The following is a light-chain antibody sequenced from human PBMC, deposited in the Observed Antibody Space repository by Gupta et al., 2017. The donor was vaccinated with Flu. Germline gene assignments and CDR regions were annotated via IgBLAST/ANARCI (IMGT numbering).Light chain of an antibody. CDR3: QTADTRGGWI. CDR1: ALSNQY. CDR2: KDT. Sequence: SSQLTQPSSLSVSPGQTASITCSGHALSNQYAYWYQQRPGQPPKLLIYKDTERPSGIPERFSGSSSGTTVTLTISGAQTDEEADYYCQTADTRGGWIFGGGTELTVL. J-gene: IGLJ2*01. V-gene: IGLV3-25*02.